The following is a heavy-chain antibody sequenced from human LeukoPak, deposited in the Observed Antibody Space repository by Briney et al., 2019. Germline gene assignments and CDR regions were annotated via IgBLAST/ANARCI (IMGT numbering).Heavy chain of an antibody. V-gene: IGHV4-59*01. D-gene: IGHD2-2*01. CDR2: VYYSGNT. Sequence: SETLSLTCTVSGGSYYWSWIRQPPGKGLEWIGYVYYSGNTNYNPSLKSRVTISLDTSKNQFSLKLRSVTTADTAVYYCARGRYQLDYWGQGTLVTVSS. CDR1: GGSYY. J-gene: IGHJ4*02. CDR3: ARGRYQLDY.